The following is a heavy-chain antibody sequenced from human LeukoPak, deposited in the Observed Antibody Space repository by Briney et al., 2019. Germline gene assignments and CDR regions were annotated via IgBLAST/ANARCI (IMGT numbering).Heavy chain of an antibody. J-gene: IGHJ4*02. V-gene: IGHV3-30*02. CDR1: GFVFDDYD. CDR2: IRSDGYHT. CDR3: AKSMFYYDSSGYYGN. D-gene: IGHD3-22*01. Sequence: GGSLRLSCGASGFVFDDYDMHWVRQAPGKGLEWVAFIRSDGYHTYYTDSVKGRFIITRDNSKNTLYLQMNSLRAEDSAVYYCAKSMFYYDSSGYYGNWGQGTLVTVSS.